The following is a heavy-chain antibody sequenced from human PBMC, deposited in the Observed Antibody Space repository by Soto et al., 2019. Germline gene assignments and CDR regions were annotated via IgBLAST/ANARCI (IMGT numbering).Heavy chain of an antibody. CDR3: ARGPAAKRYFDL. V-gene: IGHV4-30-4*01. J-gene: IGHJ2*01. D-gene: IGHD5-18*01. CDR1: GAPISGGDYH. Sequence: QVQLQESGPGLVKPSQTLSLMCTVSGAPISGGDYHWSWIRQPPGKGLEWIGYIFPSGATHYNSSLGSRITMSVETSKSHFSLKLTSVTAADTAVYFCARGPAAKRYFDLWGRGTLVTVSS. CDR2: IFPSGAT.